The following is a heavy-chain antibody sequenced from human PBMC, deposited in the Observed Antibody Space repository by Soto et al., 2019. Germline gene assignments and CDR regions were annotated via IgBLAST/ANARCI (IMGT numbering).Heavy chain of an antibody. CDR3: ARDTFGVSYGDYGMDV. CDR2: ISYDGSNK. J-gene: IGHJ6*02. Sequence: GGSLRLSCAASGFTFSSYAMHWVRQAPGKGLEWVAVISYDGSNKYYADSVKGRFTISRDNSKNTLYLQMNSLRAEDTAVYYCARDTFGVSYGDYGMDVWGQGTTVTVSS. D-gene: IGHD4-17*01. V-gene: IGHV3-30-3*01. CDR1: GFTFSSYA.